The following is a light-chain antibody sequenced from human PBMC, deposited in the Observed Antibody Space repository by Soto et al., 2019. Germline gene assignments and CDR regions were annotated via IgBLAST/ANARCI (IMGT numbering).Light chain of an antibody. CDR2: AAS. CDR3: QQSYSTPLT. Sequence: DIQMTQSPSTLSASVGDTVTVTCRASQSVSGWLAWYQQKPGKAPKLLIYAASSLQSGVPPRCSGSGSGTDCTLTSSSLQPEDFATYYCQQSYSTPLTFGGGTKVDIK. J-gene: IGKJ4*01. V-gene: IGKV1-39*01. CDR1: QSVSGW.